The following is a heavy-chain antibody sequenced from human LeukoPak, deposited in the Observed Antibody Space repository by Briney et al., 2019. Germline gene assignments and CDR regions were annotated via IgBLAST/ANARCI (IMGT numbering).Heavy chain of an antibody. Sequence: SETLSLTCAVSGVSFNDYYWSWVRQTPGKGLEWIGEINHSGYTNDSPSLKSRVTISIDTSRKQFSLNLRSVTVVDTGIYYCTRMTTGHDYWGKGTLVTVSS. J-gene: IGHJ4*02. CDR3: TRMTTGHDY. CDR1: GVSFNDYY. CDR2: INHSGYT. V-gene: IGHV4-34*01. D-gene: IGHD4-17*01.